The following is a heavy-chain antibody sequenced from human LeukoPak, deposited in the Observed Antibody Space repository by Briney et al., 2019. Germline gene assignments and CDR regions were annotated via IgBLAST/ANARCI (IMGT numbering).Heavy chain of an antibody. CDR3: ATWALNYYGSGSYAYDY. CDR2: FYPEDGET. Sequence: ASVKVSCKVSGYTLTELSMHWVRPAPGKGLEWMGGFYPEDGETIYAQKFQGRVTMTEDTSTDTAYMELSSLRSEDTAVYYCATWALNYYGSGSYAYDYWGQGTLVTVSS. J-gene: IGHJ4*02. D-gene: IGHD3-10*01. CDR1: GYTLTELS. V-gene: IGHV1-24*01.